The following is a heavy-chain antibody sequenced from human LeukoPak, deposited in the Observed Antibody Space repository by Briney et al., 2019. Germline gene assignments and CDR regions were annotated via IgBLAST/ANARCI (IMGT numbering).Heavy chain of an antibody. Sequence: GGSLRLSCAASGFTFSSSWMTWVRQAPGKGLEWVASIREDGSQKSAVDSVRGRFTIARDNAKNSVYLQMDSLRAEDTAVYYCARDVGAGATYSSLFDYWGQGTLVTVSS. CDR2: IREDGSQK. CDR1: GFTFSSSW. CDR3: ARDVGAGATYSSLFDY. D-gene: IGHD6-6*01. J-gene: IGHJ4*02. V-gene: IGHV3-7*01.